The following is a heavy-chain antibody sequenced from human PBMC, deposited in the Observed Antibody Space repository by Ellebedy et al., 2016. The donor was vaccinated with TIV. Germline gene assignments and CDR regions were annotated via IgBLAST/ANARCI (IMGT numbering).Heavy chain of an antibody. CDR3: ARDSSGWPHGWFDP. V-gene: IGHV4-59*01. D-gene: IGHD6-19*01. CDR2: IYYSGST. Sequence: MPSETLSLTCEVSGGSISSYYWSWIRQPPGKGLEWIGYIYYSGSTNYNPSLKSRVTISLDTSKNQFSLRLSSLTAADAAVYYCARDSSGWPHGWFDPWGQGIRVTVSS. CDR1: GGSISSYY. J-gene: IGHJ5*02.